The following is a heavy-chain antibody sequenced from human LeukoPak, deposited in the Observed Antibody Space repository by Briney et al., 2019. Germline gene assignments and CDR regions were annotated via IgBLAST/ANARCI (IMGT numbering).Heavy chain of an antibody. J-gene: IGHJ2*01. CDR2: IASDGSST. Sequence: GGSLRLSCAASGFTFSSYWMNWVRQAPGKGLVWVSRIASDGSSTTYADSVKGRFTISRDNAKNSLYLQMNSLRAEDTAVYYCARDPKTYWYFDLWGRGTLVTVSS. CDR1: GFTFSSYW. CDR3: ARDPKTYWYFDL. V-gene: IGHV3-74*01.